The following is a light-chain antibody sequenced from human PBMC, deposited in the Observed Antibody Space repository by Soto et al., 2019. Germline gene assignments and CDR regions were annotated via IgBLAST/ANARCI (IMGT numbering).Light chain of an antibody. V-gene: IGKV1-39*01. J-gene: IGKJ1*01. Sequence: DIQMTQSPSSLSASVGDRVIITCRASQTIGTNLNWYQQKAGKVPRLLIYAASRLQSWVPSRFTGSGSGADFPLTINSLQPEDFATYHCQQAYSSRTFGQGTKVDFK. CDR2: AAS. CDR3: QQAYSSRT. CDR1: QTIGTN.